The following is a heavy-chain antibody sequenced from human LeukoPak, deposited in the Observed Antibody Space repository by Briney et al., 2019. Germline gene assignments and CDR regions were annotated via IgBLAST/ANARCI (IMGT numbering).Heavy chain of an antibody. CDR1: GGSFSGYY. CDR3: ARERSSGSYPLDFDY. V-gene: IGHV4-34*01. Sequence: SETLSLTCAVYGGSFSGYYWSWIRQPPGKGLEWIGEINHSGSTNYNPSLKSRVTISVDTSKNKFCLKLSSVTAADTAVYYCARERSSGSYPLDFDYWGQGTLVTVSS. J-gene: IGHJ4*02. D-gene: IGHD1-26*01. CDR2: INHSGST.